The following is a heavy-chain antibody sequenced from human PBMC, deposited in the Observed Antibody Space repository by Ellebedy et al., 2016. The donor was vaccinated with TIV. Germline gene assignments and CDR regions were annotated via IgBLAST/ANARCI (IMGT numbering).Heavy chain of an antibody. CDR1: GFTFSESA. D-gene: IGHD1/OR15-1a*01. J-gene: IGHJ4*02. V-gene: IGHV3-69-1*02. CDR2: ISGNVQY. Sequence: GESLKISCAASGFTFSESAMHWVRQAPGKGLEWISSISGNVQYVNYRDSVKGRFITSRDNAKNSLFLLMDSLRAEDTAVYYCARDRGEGNILSFFDLWGQGTLVTVSS. CDR3: ARDRGEGNILSFFDL.